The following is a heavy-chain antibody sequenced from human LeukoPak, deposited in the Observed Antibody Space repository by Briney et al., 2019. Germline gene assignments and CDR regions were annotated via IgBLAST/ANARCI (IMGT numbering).Heavy chain of an antibody. CDR1: GYSFSTFA. D-gene: IGHD7-27*01. CDR2: MNPNTGKT. Sequence: GAAVKVSCKASGYSFSTFAINWVRQAPGQGLEWMGWMNPNTGKTGYAQRFQGRVTITGNTSISTVDMELSSLTSDDTAVYYCARGPLIGEHYHYYMDVWGEGTTVTVS. V-gene: IGHV1-8*03. J-gene: IGHJ6*03. CDR3: ARGPLIGEHYHYYMDV.